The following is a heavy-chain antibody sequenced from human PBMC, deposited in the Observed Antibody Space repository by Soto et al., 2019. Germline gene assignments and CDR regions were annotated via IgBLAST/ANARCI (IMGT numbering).Heavy chain of an antibody. CDR1: RFTFSYYA. CDR2: ILSDGSKQ. D-gene: IGHD6-19*01. V-gene: IGHV3-30*04. J-gene: IGHJ4*02. CDR3: ARDAAGSGWYF. Sequence: GGSRRLSCAASRFTFSYYAMHWIRQAPGKGLEWMAVILSDGSKQYYAESVKGRFTISRDNSKSTLYLQLNSLRVEDTAVYYCARDAAGSGWYFWGQGTLVTVSS.